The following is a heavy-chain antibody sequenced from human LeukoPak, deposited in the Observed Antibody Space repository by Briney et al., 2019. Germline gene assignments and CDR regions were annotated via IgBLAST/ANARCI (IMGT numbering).Heavy chain of an antibody. D-gene: IGHD3-10*01. CDR3: ARDKKSGESSEIDY. CDR1: GFTFSNYW. CDR2: INRDGTIT. Sequence: PGGSLRLSCAASGFTFSNYWVHWVRQAPGKGLAWVSRINRDGTITKYADSVKGRFTVSRDNAKNTLNLQMSSLRAEDTAVYYCARDKKSGESSEIDYWGQGTLVTVSS. V-gene: IGHV3-74*03. J-gene: IGHJ4*02.